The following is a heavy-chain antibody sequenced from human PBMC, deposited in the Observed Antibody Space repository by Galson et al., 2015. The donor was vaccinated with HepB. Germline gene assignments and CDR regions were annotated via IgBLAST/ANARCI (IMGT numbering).Heavy chain of an antibody. V-gene: IGHV5-51*03. CDR1: GYSFTSYW. CDR2: IYPGDSDT. J-gene: IGHJ4*02. D-gene: IGHD3-10*01. CDR3: ARLIMVRGVIISYYFDY. Sequence: QSGAEVTKPGESLTISCTGSGYSFTSYWIGWVRQMPGKGLEWMGIIYPGDSDTRYSPSFQGQVTISADKSISTAYLQWSSLKASDTAMYYCARLIMVRGVIISYYFDYWGQGTLVTVSS.